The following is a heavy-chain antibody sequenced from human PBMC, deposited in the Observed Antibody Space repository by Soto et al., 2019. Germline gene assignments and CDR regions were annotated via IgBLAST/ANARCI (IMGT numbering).Heavy chain of an antibody. J-gene: IGHJ3*02. CDR3: ARDTYYYDSSGPPVDAFDI. D-gene: IGHD3-22*01. Sequence: QVQLQESGPGLVKPSQTLSLTCTVSGGSISSGGYYWSWIRQHPGKGLEWIGYIYYSGSTSYNPSLKSRVTISVDTSMNQFSLKLSSVTAADTAVYYCARDTYYYDSSGPPVDAFDIWGQGTMVTVSS. V-gene: IGHV4-31*03. CDR2: IYYSGST. CDR1: GGSISSGGYY.